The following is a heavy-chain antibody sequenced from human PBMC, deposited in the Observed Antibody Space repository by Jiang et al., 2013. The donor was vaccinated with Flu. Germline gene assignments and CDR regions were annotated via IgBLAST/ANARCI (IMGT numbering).Heavy chain of an antibody. D-gene: IGHD3-16*01. CDR2: ITPNGEIT. CDR1: GYTFTYYY. CDR3: ASSRGAMITTDY. Sequence: GAEVKKPGASVKVSCKASGYTFTYYYMHWVRPAPGQGLEWMGLITPNGEITRYAQRFQGRVTVIRDMSASTLYMELSGLRSEDTAVYYCASSRGAMITTDYWGQGTLITVSS. V-gene: IGHV1-46*01. J-gene: IGHJ4*02.